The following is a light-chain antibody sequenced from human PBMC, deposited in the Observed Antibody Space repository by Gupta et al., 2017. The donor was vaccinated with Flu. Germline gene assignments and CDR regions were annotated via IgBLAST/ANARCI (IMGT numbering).Light chain of an antibody. V-gene: IGKV1-5*03. CDR1: QTINNW. J-gene: IGKJ5*01. Sequence: PSTLSASVGDRVTITCRASQTINNWLAWYQQKPGKVPKLLINKASSLQSGVPSRFSGSGSGTDFTLTISSLQPDDFATYYCQQYNTYPITFGQGTRLEIK. CDR2: KAS. CDR3: QQYNTYPIT.